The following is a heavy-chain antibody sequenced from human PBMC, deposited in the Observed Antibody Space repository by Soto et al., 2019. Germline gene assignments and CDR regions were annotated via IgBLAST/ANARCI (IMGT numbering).Heavy chain of an antibody. Sequence: SETLSLTCTVSGGSISSGDNYWSWIRQPPGKGLEWIGYIYYSGSTNYNPSLKSRVTISVDTSKSQFSLKLSSVTAADTAVYYCARGIAARPTDAFDIWGQGTMVTVSS. D-gene: IGHD6-6*01. CDR1: GGSISSGDNY. CDR3: ARGIAARPTDAFDI. CDR2: IYYSGST. J-gene: IGHJ3*02. V-gene: IGHV4-61*08.